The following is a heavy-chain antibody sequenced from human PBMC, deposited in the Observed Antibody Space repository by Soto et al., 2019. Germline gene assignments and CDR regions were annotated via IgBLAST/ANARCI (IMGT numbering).Heavy chain of an antibody. D-gene: IGHD4-4*01. CDR2: IIPLFRTP. V-gene: IGHV1-69*12. J-gene: IGHJ6*02. Sequence: QVQLVQSGAEMKEPGSSVKVSCKTSGGTFSSSAISWLRQTPGQGLEWMGGIIPLFRTPDYAQKFHGSVTMAADESTSTAYMELRSLSSEDTAVYYCARDNDRLQLGGNYYYILDVWGQGTKITVSS. CDR1: GGTFSSSA. CDR3: ARDNDRLQLGGNYYYILDV.